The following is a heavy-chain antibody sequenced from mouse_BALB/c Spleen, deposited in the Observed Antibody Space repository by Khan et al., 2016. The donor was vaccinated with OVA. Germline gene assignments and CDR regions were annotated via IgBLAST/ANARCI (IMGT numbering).Heavy chain of an antibody. CDR1: GFSFTSYG. CDR3: ARDRLRLAMDA. D-gene: IGHD2-4*01. CDR2: IWTGGNT. V-gene: IGHV2-9*02. Sequence: QVQLKQSGPGLVAPSQSLSITCTVSGFSFTSYGVHWICQPPGKGLEWLGVIWTGGNTNYNSALMSRLSISKDNSKSQVFLKINSLQTDDTAIYYCARDRLRLAMDAWGQGTSVTVSS. J-gene: IGHJ4*01.